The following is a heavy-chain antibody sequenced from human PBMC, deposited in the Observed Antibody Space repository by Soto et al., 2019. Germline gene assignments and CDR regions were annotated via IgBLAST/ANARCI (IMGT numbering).Heavy chain of an antibody. D-gene: IGHD3-3*01. CDR3: ARAYVDFTGGYSPYWYSEV. CDR1: RGSMTSYY. Sequence: PSETLSLTCRVSRGSMTSYYWNWLRQSPGKGLEWIAYIDDAGSTKFNPALRSRVSMSILTSQGQVSLTLNSVTAADTAVYYCARAYVDFTGGYSPYWYSEVWGRGTLVTV. CDR2: IDDAGST. J-gene: IGHJ2*01. V-gene: IGHV4-59*01.